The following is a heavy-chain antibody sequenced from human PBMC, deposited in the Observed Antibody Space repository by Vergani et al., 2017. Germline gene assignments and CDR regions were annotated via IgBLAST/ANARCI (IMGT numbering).Heavy chain of an antibody. CDR3: AKEGEWELLDY. J-gene: IGHJ4*02. CDR2: IKQDGSEK. V-gene: IGHV3-7*05. CDR1: GFTFSSYW. Sequence: EVQLVESGGGLVQPGGSLRLSCAASGFTFSSYWMSWVRQAPGKGLEWVANIKQDGSEKYYVDSVKGRFTISRDNAKNSLYLQMNSLRAEDTALYYCAKEGEWELLDYWGQGTLVTVSS. D-gene: IGHD1-26*01.